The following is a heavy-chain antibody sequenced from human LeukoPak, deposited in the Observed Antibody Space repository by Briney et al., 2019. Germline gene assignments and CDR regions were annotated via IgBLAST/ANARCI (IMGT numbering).Heavy chain of an antibody. Sequence: PSETLSLTCAVYGGSFSGYYWSWIRQPPGKGLEWIGEINHSGSTNYNPSLKSRVTISVDTSKNQFSLKLSSVTAADTAVYYCARDRYYDFWSGSPKYNWFDPWGQGTLVTVSS. CDR2: INHSGST. V-gene: IGHV4-34*01. CDR3: ARDRYYDFWSGSPKYNWFDP. CDR1: GGSFSGYY. D-gene: IGHD3-3*01. J-gene: IGHJ5*02.